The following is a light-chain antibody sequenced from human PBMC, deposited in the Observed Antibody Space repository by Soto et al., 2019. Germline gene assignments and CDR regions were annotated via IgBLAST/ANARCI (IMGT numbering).Light chain of an antibody. CDR2: DVS. Sequence: QSVLTQPASVSGSPGQSITISCTGTSSDVGGYNYVSWYQQHPGKAPKLMIYDVSNRPSGVSNRFSGSKSGNTASLTISGLQAEDEADYYCSSYTSSSTLWVFGTGTKHTVL. J-gene: IGLJ1*01. CDR1: SSDVGGYNY. V-gene: IGLV2-14*01. CDR3: SSYTSSSTLWV.